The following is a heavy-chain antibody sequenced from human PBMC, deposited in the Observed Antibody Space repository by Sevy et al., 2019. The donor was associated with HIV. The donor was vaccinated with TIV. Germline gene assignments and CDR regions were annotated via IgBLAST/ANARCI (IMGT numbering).Heavy chain of an antibody. V-gene: IGHV3-53*01. J-gene: IGHJ4*02. CDR1: GFTVSSNY. CDR3: ARSRDGYNSFEY. Sequence: GGSLRLSCAASGFTVSSNYMSWVRQAPGKGLEWVSVIYSGGSTYYADSVKGRFTISRDNSKNTLYLQLNSLRAEDTAAYYCARSRDGYNSFEYWGQGTLVTFSS. CDR2: IYSGGST. D-gene: IGHD5-12*01.